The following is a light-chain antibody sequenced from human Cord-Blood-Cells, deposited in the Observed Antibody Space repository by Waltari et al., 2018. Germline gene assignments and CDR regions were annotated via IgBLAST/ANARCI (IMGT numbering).Light chain of an antibody. Sequence: ELVLTLSPGTLSLSLGEGATRSCRASQSVSSSYLAWYQQKPGQATRLLIYGASSRATGIPDRFSGSASGTDFTLTISRLEPEAFAVYSCQQYGSSFTFGPGTKVDIK. CDR3: QQYGSSFT. CDR2: GAS. J-gene: IGKJ3*01. V-gene: IGKV3-20*01. CDR1: QSVSSSY.